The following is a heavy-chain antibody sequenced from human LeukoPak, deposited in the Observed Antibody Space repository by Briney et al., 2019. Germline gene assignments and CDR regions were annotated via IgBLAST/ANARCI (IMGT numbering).Heavy chain of an antibody. CDR1: GGSISSRSYY. D-gene: IGHD3-10*01. V-gene: IGHV4-39*01. Sequence: SETLSLTCTVSGGSISSRSYYWGWIRQPPGKGLEWIGIIYYSGSTYSNPSLRSRVTISVDTSKNQFSLKLSSVTAADTAVYYCARLIWFGSASDIWGQGTMVTVSS. CDR3: ARLIWFGSASDI. J-gene: IGHJ3*02. CDR2: IYYSGST.